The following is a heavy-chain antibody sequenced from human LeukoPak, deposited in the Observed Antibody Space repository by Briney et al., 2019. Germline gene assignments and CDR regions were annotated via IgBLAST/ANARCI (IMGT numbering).Heavy chain of an antibody. CDR2: IYYSGTT. CDR1: GGSIRSSY. V-gene: IGHV4-59*01. CDR3: ARGYCSSTSCYIYYFHY. Sequence: KPSETLSLTCTLSGGSIRSSYWSWIRQPPGKGLEWIAYIYYSGTTNYNPSLKSRVTISLDTSKNQFSLKLSSVTAADTAVYYCARGYCSSTSCYIYYFHYWGQGTLVTVSS. J-gene: IGHJ4*02. D-gene: IGHD2-2*02.